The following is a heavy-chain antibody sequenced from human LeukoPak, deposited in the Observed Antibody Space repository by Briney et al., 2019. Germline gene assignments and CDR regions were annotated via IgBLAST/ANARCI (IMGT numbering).Heavy chain of an antibody. D-gene: IGHD1-7*01. V-gene: IGHV3-49*04. CDR2: IRSKAWCGTR. J-gene: IGHJ4*02. CDR1: GFNFGGYA. CDR3: ARGNVNYYAPDY. Sequence: GGSLRLSCTASGFNFGGYAINWVRQAPGQGLEWVGVIRSKAWCGTREYAASVEVRFTISRDDSKGIAYLHMRTLKIEDTAVYYCARGNVNYYAPDYWGQGALVTVSS.